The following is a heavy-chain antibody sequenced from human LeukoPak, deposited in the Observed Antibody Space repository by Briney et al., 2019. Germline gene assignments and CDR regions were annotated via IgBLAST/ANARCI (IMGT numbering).Heavy chain of an antibody. CDR2: INPNSGGT. V-gene: IGHV1-2*02. D-gene: IGHD5-24*01. CDR1: GYTFTGYY. CDR3: AAGRDGYNYYFDY. Sequence: ASVKVSCKASGYTFTGYYMHWVRQAPGQGLEWMGWINPNSGGTNYAQKFQGRVTMTRDTSTSTVYMELSSLRSEDTAVYYCAAGRDGYNYYFDYWGQGTLVTVSS. J-gene: IGHJ4*02.